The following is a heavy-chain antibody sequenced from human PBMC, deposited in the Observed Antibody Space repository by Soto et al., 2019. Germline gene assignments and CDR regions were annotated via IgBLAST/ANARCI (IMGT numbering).Heavy chain of an antibody. CDR3: ARDRVGP. J-gene: IGHJ6*02. CDR2: IYYSGTT. V-gene: IGHV4-59*01. CDR1: GGSMISYY. D-gene: IGHD1-26*01. Sequence: SETLSLTCTVSGGSMISYYWSWIRQPPGKGLEWIGYIYYSGTTKYNSSLKSRVIISVDMSKNQFSLRLSSVTAADTAVYYCARDRVGPWGQGTTVTVSS.